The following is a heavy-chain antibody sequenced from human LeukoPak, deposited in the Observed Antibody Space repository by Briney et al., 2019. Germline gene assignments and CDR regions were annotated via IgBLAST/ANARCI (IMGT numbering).Heavy chain of an antibody. J-gene: IGHJ4*02. V-gene: IGHV3-20*04. CDR3: ARDLGYLDY. D-gene: IGHD3-16*02. Sequence: PGGSLRLSCAASGFTFSSYAMHWVRQAPGKGLEWVSGINWNGGSTGYADSVKGRFTISRDNAKNSLYLQMNSLRAEDTALYYCARDLGYLDYWGQGTLVTVSS. CDR2: INWNGGST. CDR1: GFTFSSYA.